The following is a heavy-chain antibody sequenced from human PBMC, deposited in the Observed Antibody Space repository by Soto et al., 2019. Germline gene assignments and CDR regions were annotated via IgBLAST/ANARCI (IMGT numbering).Heavy chain of an antibody. Sequence: GESLKISCKGSGYSFSHHWIAWVRQMPGKGLEWMGIIYPGDSDTRYSPSFQGQVTISADKSISTAYLQWSSLKASDTAMYYCAKPGTYRSTWTFDYWGLGTLVTVSS. D-gene: IGHD6-13*01. CDR3: AKPGTYRSTWTFDY. V-gene: IGHV5-51*01. CDR1: GYSFSHHW. J-gene: IGHJ4*02. CDR2: IYPGDSDT.